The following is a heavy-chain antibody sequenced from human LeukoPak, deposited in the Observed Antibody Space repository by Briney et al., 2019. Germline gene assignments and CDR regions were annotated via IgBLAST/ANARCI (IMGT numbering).Heavy chain of an antibody. CDR3: ARGRPPYYYDSSGFREAFDY. CDR1: GFTFSSYA. V-gene: IGHV3-23*01. Sequence: GGSLRLSCAASGFTFSSYAMSWVRQAPGKGLEWVSAISGNGGSTYYADSVKGRFTISRDNSKNTLYLQMNSLRAEDTAVYYCARGRPPYYYDSSGFREAFDYWGQGTLVTVSS. CDR2: ISGNGGST. J-gene: IGHJ4*02. D-gene: IGHD3-22*01.